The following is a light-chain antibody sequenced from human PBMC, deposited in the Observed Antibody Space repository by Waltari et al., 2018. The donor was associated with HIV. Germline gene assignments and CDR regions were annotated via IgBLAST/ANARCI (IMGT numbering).Light chain of an antibody. CDR2: EVS. V-gene: IGLV2-14*01. J-gene: IGLJ1*01. CDR1: SSDVGGYNY. Sequence: QSALTQPASVSGSPGQSITISCTGTSSDVGGYNYVSWYQQHPGKAPKRMIYEVSNRPSGGANRFSGSKSGNTASLTISGLQAEDEAGYYCSSYTSSSTYVFGTETTVTVL. CDR3: SSYTSSSTYV.